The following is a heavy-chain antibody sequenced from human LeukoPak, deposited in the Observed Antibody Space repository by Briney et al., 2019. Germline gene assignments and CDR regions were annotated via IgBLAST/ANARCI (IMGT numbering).Heavy chain of an antibody. J-gene: IGHJ4*02. D-gene: IGHD1-1*01. CDR3: ASDHLSIEATGTRY. CDR1: GYTFTNYG. CDR2: ISTYNGDT. Sequence: ASVKVSCKASGYTFTNYGISWVRQAPGQGLEWMGWISTYNGDTNYAQKLQGRVTMTTDTSTNTAYMELRSLRSDDTAVYYCASDHLSIEATGTRYWGQGTLVTVSS. V-gene: IGHV1-18*01.